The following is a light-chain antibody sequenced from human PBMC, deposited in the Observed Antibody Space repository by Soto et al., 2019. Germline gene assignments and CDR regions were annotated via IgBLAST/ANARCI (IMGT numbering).Light chain of an antibody. Sequence: SYELTQPPSVSVAPGQTARITCGGNNIGSKSVHWYQQKPGQAPVLVVYDDSDRPSGIPEPFSGSNSGNTATLTISRVEAWDEADYYCQVWDSSSDHYVFGTGTKVTVL. V-gene: IGLV3-21*02. CDR2: DDS. J-gene: IGLJ1*01. CDR1: NIGSKS. CDR3: QVWDSSSDHYV.